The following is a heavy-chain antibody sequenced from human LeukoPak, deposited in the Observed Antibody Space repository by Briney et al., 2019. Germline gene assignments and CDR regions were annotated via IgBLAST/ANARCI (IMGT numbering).Heavy chain of an antibody. Sequence: PGRSLRLSCAASGFTLSTYGMHWVRQAPGKGLEWVALIYYDGSNKYYADSVKGRFTVSRDNSKNTLYLQMNILRAEDTGVYYCTRGEVRAPLDNWGQGTLVTVSS. V-gene: IGHV3-33*01. D-gene: IGHD3-10*01. J-gene: IGHJ4*02. CDR1: GFTLSTYG. CDR2: IYYDGSNK. CDR3: TRGEVRAPLDN.